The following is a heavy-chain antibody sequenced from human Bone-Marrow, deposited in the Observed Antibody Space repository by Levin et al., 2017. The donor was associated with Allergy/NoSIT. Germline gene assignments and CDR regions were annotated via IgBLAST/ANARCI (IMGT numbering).Heavy chain of an antibody. J-gene: IGHJ6*02. V-gene: IGHV3-66*01. CDR1: GFTVSSNY. Sequence: GESLKISCAASGFTVSSNYMSWVRQAPGKGLEWVSVIYSGGSTYYADSVKGRFTISRDNSKNTLYLQMNSLRAEDTAVYYCARESGGSGSYYYYYGMDVWGQGTTVTVSS. CDR2: IYSGGST. D-gene: IGHD3-10*01. CDR3: ARESGGSGSYYYYYGMDV.